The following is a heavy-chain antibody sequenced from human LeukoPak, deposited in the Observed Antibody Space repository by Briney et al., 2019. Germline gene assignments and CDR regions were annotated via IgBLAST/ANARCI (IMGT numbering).Heavy chain of an antibody. Sequence: KPSETLSLTCTVSGGSISMFYWSWIRQPAGKTLEWIGRIYTSGSTNYNPSLKSRVTMSVDTSKNQFSLKLSSVTAADTAVYFCARETTGAGTARPFDYWGQGTLVTVSS. CDR3: ARETTGAGTARPFDY. V-gene: IGHV4-4*07. D-gene: IGHD6-13*01. CDR1: GGSISMFY. CDR2: IYTSGST. J-gene: IGHJ4*02.